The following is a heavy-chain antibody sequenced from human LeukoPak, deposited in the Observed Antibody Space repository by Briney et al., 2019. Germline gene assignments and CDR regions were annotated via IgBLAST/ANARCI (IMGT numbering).Heavy chain of an antibody. CDR1: GFSLSDYY. J-gene: IGHJ4*02. V-gene: IGHV3-11*01. Sequence: GGSLRLSCAVSGFSLSDYYMTWIRQVPGRGLEWISYITATGSTTYYADSLKGRLTISRDTAKSFVYLQMNSLRVDDTAVYYCARRTIITPGGFDYWGQGTLVTVSS. CDR2: ITATGSTT. CDR3: ARRTIITPGGFDY. D-gene: IGHD3-10*01.